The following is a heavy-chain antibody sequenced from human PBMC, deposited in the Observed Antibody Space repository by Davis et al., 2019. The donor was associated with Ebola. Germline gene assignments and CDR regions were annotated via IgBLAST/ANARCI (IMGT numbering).Heavy chain of an antibody. V-gene: IGHV1-8*02. Sequence: AASVKVSCKASGYTFTSYGISWVRQAPGQGLEWMGWISAYNGNTGYAQKFQGRVTMTRNTSISTAYLELSSLSSEDTAVYYCAREMTRYRYGSVLDWGQGTLVTVSS. D-gene: IGHD3-16*02. CDR3: AREMTRYRYGSVLD. CDR2: ISAYNGNT. J-gene: IGHJ4*02. CDR1: GYTFTSYG.